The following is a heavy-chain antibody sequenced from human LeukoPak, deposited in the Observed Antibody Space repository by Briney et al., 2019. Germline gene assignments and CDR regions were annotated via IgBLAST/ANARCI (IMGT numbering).Heavy chain of an antibody. CDR3: ASTPFGGTFDY. Sequence: GGSLRLSCEPSGFTFSTYAMSWVRQAPGKGLEWVSVIYSGGSTYYADSVKGRFTISRDNSKNTLYLQMNSLRAEDTAVYYCASTPFGGTFDYWGQGTLVTVSS. D-gene: IGHD3-16*01. CDR2: IYSGGST. CDR1: GFTFSTYA. V-gene: IGHV3-53*01. J-gene: IGHJ4*02.